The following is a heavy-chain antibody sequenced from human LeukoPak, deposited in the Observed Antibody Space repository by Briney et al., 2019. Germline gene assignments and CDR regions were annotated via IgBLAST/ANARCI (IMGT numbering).Heavy chain of an antibody. Sequence: SETLSLTCTVSGGSLSPYYWTWIRQPPGKGLEWIGYIYYSGSTNYNPSLKSRVTISVDTSKNQFSLKLSSVTAADTAVYYCARVTFGSSWYGVRFDYWGQGTLATVSS. CDR3: ARVTFGSSWYGVRFDY. CDR1: GGSLSPYY. CDR2: IYYSGST. J-gene: IGHJ4*02. V-gene: IGHV4-59*01. D-gene: IGHD6-13*01.